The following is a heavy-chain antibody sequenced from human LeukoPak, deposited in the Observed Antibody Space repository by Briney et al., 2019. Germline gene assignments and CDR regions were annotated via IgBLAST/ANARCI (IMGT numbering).Heavy chain of an antibody. CDR1: GGSIRGYY. Sequence: SETLSLTCNVSGGSIRGYYWSWIRQPPGKGLEWIGYIYSSGSTNYNPSLKSRVTMSVDTSKNQFSLKVSSVTAADTAVYYCARGTVTWRDYYYYMDVWGKGTTVTVSS. J-gene: IGHJ6*03. D-gene: IGHD4-11*01. V-gene: IGHV4-59*01. CDR2: IYSSGST. CDR3: ARGTVTWRDYYYYMDV.